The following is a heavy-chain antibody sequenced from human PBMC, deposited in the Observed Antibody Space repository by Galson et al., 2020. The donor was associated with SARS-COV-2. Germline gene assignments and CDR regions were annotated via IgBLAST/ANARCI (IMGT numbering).Heavy chain of an antibody. CDR2: IRYDGSNK. Sequence: QLGESLKISCAASGFTFRSHGMHWVRQAPGKGLEWVAFIRYDGSNKYYGDSVKGRFTISRDNSKNTLYLQMNSLRPEDTAVYYCANRESSGWYAEYWGQGTLVTVSS. CDR3: ANRESSGWYAEY. CDR1: GFTFRSHG. D-gene: IGHD6-19*01. J-gene: IGHJ4*02. V-gene: IGHV3-30*02.